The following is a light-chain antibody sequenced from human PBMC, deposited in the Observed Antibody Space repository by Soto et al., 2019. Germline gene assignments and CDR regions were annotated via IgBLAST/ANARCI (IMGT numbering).Light chain of an antibody. V-gene: IGKV1-5*03. CDR2: KAS. J-gene: IGKJ2*01. CDR3: QQYYSYVYT. Sequence: DIQMTQSPSTLSVYVGDRVTITCRASHNIRSWLTWFQQRPWKAPNLLIQKASTLESGVPSRFSGSGSGTEFTLTISSLQPDDFATYYFQQYYSYVYTVGQGTKREIK. CDR1: HNIRSW.